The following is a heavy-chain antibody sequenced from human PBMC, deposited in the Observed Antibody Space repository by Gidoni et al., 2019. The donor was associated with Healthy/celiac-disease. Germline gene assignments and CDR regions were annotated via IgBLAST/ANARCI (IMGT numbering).Heavy chain of an antibody. D-gene: IGHD3-22*01. CDR3: ARGQYYYDSSGYYGWFDP. J-gene: IGHJ5*02. V-gene: IGHV4-59*01. Sequence: QVQLQESGPGLVKPSETLSLPCTVSGGSNSSYYWSWIRQPPGKGLEWIGYIYYSGSTNYNPSLKSRVTISVDTSKNQFSLKLSSVTAADTAVYYCARGQYYYDSSGYYGWFDPWGQGTLVTVSS. CDR1: GGSNSSYY. CDR2: IYYSGST.